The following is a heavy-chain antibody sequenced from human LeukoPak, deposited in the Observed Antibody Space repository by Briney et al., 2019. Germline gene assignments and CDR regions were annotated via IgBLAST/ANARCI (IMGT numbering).Heavy chain of an antibody. J-gene: IGHJ3*02. CDR2: VSSSSSYT. CDR3: ARDWTYYYDSSGYYRAFDI. V-gene: IGHV3-11*06. D-gene: IGHD3-22*01. CDR1: GFTFSDHY. Sequence: PGGSLRLSCAASGFTFSDHYMSWIRQAPGRGLEWVSYVSSSSSYTNYADSVRGRFTISRDNAKDSLYLQMNSLRAEDTAVYYCARDWTYYYDSSGYYRAFDIWGQGTMVTVSS.